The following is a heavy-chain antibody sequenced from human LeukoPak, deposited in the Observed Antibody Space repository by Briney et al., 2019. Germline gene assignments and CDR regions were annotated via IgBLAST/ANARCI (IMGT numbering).Heavy chain of an antibody. CDR1: GFTFSTYG. Sequence: PGGSLRLSCAASGFTFSTYGMHWVRQAPGKGLEWVAVISYDGNDKDYADSVKGRFTISRDNSKNTLFLQINSLRVEDTAVYYCAKPGATAYYFEYWGQGILVTVSS. J-gene: IGHJ4*02. D-gene: IGHD1/OR15-1a*01. V-gene: IGHV3-30*18. CDR3: AKPGATAYYFEY. CDR2: ISYDGNDK.